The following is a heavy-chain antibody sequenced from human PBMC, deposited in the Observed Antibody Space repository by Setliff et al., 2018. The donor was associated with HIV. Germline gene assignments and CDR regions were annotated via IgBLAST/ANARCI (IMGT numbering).Heavy chain of an antibody. CDR1: GFTFSSSW. V-gene: IGHV3-7*03. Sequence: PGGSLRLSCAASGFTFSSSWMSWVRQAPGKGLEWVANIKGDGSEIYYVGSVKGRFTISRGNAKNSLYLQMNRLRAEDTAVYYCATDGSALVRWGQGTLVTVS. D-gene: IGHD3-10*01. J-gene: IGHJ4*02. CDR3: ATDGSALVR. CDR2: IKGDGSEI.